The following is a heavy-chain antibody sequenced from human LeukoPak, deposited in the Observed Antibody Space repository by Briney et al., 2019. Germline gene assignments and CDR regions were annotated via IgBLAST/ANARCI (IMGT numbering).Heavy chain of an antibody. CDR3: ARRRFDYGLNWFDP. D-gene: IGHD4-17*01. CDR2: IIPIFGTA. Sequence: SVKVSCKASGGTFSSYAISWVRQAPGQGLEWMGGIIPIFGTANYAQKFQGRVTITADKSTSTAYMELSSLRSEDTAVYYCARRRFDYGLNWFDPWGQGTLVTVSS. V-gene: IGHV1-69*06. J-gene: IGHJ5*02. CDR1: GGTFSSYA.